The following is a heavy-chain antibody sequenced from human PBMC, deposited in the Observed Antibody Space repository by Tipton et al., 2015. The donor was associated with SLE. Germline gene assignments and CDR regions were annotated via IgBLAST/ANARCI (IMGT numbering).Heavy chain of an antibody. CDR1: GGSISSSSYY. Sequence: TLSLTCTVSGGSISSSSYYWGWIRQPPGQGLEWIGSIYYSGSTYYNPSLKSRVTISVDTSKNQFSLKLSSVTAADTAVYYCARLLREATVTPLWYFDLWGRGTLVTVSS. CDR3: ARLLREATVTPLWYFDL. J-gene: IGHJ2*01. V-gene: IGHV4-39*07. D-gene: IGHD4-17*01. CDR2: IYYSGST.